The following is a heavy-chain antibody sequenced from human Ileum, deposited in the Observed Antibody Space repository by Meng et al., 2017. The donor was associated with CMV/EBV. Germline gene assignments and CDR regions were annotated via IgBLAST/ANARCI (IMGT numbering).Heavy chain of an antibody. CDR2: IHGSGGST. J-gene: IGHJ4*02. D-gene: IGHD2/OR15-2a*01. CDR3: ARRYFGYFDY. Sequence: GGSLRLSCAASGFTFSSYAMSWVRQAPGKGLEWVSAIHGSGGSTYYAYSVKGRFTISRDNSKNTLYLQMNSLTAEDTAVYYCARRYFGYFDYWGQGTLVTVSS. CDR1: GFTFSSYA. V-gene: IGHV3-23*01.